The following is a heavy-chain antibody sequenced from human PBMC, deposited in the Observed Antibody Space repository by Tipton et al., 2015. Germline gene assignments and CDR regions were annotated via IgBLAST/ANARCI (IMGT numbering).Heavy chain of an antibody. CDR2: IYSGGGT. Sequence: SLRLSCAASGFTFDDYGMTWVRQAPGKGLEWVSLIYSGGGTYYTDSVKGRFTISRDNSKNTLSLQMNSLRVEDTAVYYCATREAGWGQGTLVTVSS. D-gene: IGHD5-24*01. J-gene: IGHJ4*02. V-gene: IGHV3-53*01. CDR3: ATREAG. CDR1: GFTFDDYG.